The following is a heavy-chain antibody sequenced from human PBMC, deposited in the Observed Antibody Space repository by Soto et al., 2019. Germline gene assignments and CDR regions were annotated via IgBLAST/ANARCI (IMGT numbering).Heavy chain of an antibody. D-gene: IGHD6-19*01. J-gene: IGHJ5*01. CDR1: GFTFSSYS. V-gene: IGHV3-21*01. CDR3: ARDPFYSSDITENGNRFDS. Sequence: PGGSLRLSCAASGFTFSSYSMNWVRQAPGKGLEWVSSISSSSSYIYYADSVKGRFTISRDNAKNSLYLQMNSLRAEDTAVYYCARDPFYSSDITENGNRFDSWGQGTLVTVSS. CDR2: ISSSSSYI.